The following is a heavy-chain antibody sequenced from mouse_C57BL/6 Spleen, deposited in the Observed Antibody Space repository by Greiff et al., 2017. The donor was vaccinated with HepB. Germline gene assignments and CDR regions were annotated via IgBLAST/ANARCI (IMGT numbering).Heavy chain of an antibody. CDR2: IYPGDGDT. CDR1: GYAFSSSW. J-gene: IGHJ2*01. D-gene: IGHD4-1*01. Sequence: LVESGPELVKPGASVKISCKASGYAFSSSWMNWVKQRPGKGLEWIGRIYPGDGDTNYNGKFKGKATLTADKSSSTAYMQLSSLTSEGSAVYFCARELGLFDYWGQGTTLTVSS. V-gene: IGHV1-82*01. CDR3: ARELGLFDY.